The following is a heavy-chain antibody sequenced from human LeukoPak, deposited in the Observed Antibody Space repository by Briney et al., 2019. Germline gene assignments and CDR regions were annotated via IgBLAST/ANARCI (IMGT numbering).Heavy chain of an antibody. Sequence: ASVKVSCKASVDIFHNYGISWVRQAPGQGLEWMGRSIPIFQSANYAQKFHGRVTITTDESTSTAYMELHNVTSEDTATYYCAKDGPLFSSGWYLDYWGQEPWSPSPQ. V-gene: IGHV1-69*05. CDR2: SIPIFQSA. J-gene: IGHJ4*01. D-gene: IGHD6-19*01. CDR3: AKDGPLFSSGWYLDY. CDR1: VDIFHNYG.